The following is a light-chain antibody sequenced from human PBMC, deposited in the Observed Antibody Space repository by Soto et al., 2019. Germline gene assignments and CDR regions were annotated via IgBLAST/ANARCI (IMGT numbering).Light chain of an antibody. CDR2: LGS. CDR3: LHALKAPLT. Sequence: IVMTRSPLSLPVTPGEPASISCRSSQSLLYSNGYNYLDWYLQKPGQSPQLLIYLGSIRASGVPDRFSGSVSYTYFTLKISRVEAEDDGLYYCLHALKAPLTLGQVTKVEIX. V-gene: IGKV2-28*01. J-gene: IGKJ1*01. CDR1: QSLLYSNGYNY.